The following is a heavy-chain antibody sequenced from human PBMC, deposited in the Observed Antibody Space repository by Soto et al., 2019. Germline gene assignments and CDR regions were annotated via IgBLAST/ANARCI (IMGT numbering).Heavy chain of an antibody. CDR3: AKDMKWGGMTTIHYFDS. J-gene: IGHJ4*02. Sequence: EVQLVESGGGLVQPGRSLRLSCAASGFTVDDYAMHWVRQAPGKGLEWVSGISCNSETLDYADSVKGRFTISRDNAKSSLFLQMNSLRPDDTALYYCAKDMKWGGMTTIHYFDSWGQGTLVTVSS. CDR1: GFTVDDYA. V-gene: IGHV3-9*01. CDR2: ISCNSETL. D-gene: IGHD4-17*01.